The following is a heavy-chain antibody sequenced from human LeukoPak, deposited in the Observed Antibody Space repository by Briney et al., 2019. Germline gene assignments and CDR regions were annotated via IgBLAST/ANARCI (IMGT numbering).Heavy chain of an antibody. CDR3: ARIGPILGAAWVDY. CDR1: GGSISSSNW. J-gene: IGHJ4*02. CDR2: IFYAGST. V-gene: IGHV4-28*01. Sequence: PSGTLSLTCAVSGGSISSSNWWGWIRQPPGKGLEWIGYIFYAGSTYYNPSLKSRVTMSVDTSKNQFSLRLSSVTAVDTAVYYCARIGPILGAAWVDYWGQGTLVSVSS. D-gene: IGHD3-3*02.